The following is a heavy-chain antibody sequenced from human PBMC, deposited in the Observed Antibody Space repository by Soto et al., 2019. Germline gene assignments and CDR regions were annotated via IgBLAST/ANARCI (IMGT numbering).Heavy chain of an antibody. J-gene: IGHJ4*02. CDR1: GAPLSSGPW. CDR3: ARNHQTGWYVIED. V-gene: IGHV4-4*02. Sequence: QVQLQESGPGLVKPSGTMSLTCAVSGAPLSSGPWWSWVRQAPGKGLEWIGEVYHTGSTNYSPSLTSHLNISAEKSENHFPLKLTSVPAAATAVYYCARNHQTGWYVIEDWGQGTLVTVSS. D-gene: IGHD6-19*01. CDR2: VYHTGST.